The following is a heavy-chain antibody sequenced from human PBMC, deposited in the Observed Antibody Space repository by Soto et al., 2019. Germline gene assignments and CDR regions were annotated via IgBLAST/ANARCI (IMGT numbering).Heavy chain of an antibody. D-gene: IGHD4-17*01. V-gene: IGHV4-4*07. CDR1: GGSISSYY. CDR2: IYTSGST. CDR3: ARDPRGPAVTPPRYYYGMDV. Sequence: SETLSLTCTVSGGSISSYYWSWIRQPAGKGLEWIGRIYTSGSTNYNPSLKSRVTMSVDTSKNQFSLKLSSVTAADTAVYYCARDPRGPAVTPPRYYYGMDVWGQGTTVTVS. J-gene: IGHJ6*02.